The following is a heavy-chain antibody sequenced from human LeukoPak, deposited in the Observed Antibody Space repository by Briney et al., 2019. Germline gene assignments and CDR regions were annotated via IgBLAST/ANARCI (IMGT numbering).Heavy chain of an antibody. CDR2: IYRDGST. CDR3: ARPVTESIYYYYYMDV. Sequence: GGSLRLSCAASGFTFSDYYMSWIRQAPGKGLEWVSVIYRDGSTYYADSVKGRFTISRDNSKNTLYLRMNSLRAEDTAVYYCARPVTESIYYYYYMDVWGKGTTVTISS. V-gene: IGHV3-53*01. D-gene: IGHD5-18*01. J-gene: IGHJ6*03. CDR1: GFTFSDYY.